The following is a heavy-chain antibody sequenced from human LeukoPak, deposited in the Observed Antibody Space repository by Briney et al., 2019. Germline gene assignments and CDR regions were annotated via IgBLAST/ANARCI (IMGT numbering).Heavy chain of an antibody. CDR2: IRGDGSMT. J-gene: IGHJ4*02. CDR3: ARENLAAAADY. Sequence: GGSLRLSCAASGFTFSAYWMHWVRQAPGKGLVWVSRIRGDGSMTNYADSVKGRFTISRDNAKNTLYLQMNSLRLEDTAVYYCARENLAAAADYWGQGTVVTVSS. D-gene: IGHD6-25*01. CDR1: GFTFSAYW. V-gene: IGHV3-74*01.